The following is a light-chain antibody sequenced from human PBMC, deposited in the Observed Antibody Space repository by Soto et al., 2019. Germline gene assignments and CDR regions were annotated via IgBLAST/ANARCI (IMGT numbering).Light chain of an antibody. CDR1: SSDVGGYNY. Sequence: QSVLTQPASVSGSPGQSITISCTGTSSDVGGYNYVSWYQQHPGKAPKLMIYDVSNRPSGVSDRFSGSKSGNTASLTISGLQAGDEADYYCSSYTSSSPSHVVFGGGTKLTVL. CDR2: DVS. V-gene: IGLV2-14*03. CDR3: SSYTSSSPSHVV. J-gene: IGLJ2*01.